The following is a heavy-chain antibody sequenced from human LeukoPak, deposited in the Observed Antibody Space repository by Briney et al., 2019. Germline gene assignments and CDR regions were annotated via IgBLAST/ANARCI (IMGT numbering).Heavy chain of an antibody. V-gene: IGHV1-46*01. Sequence: ASVKVSCKASGYTFTNYYMHWVRQAAGQGLEWRGIINPSSGSTSYAQKFQGRVNMTKDTSTTTVYLELSRLRSEDTAVYYCARVVVVAATPHFQHWGQGTLVTVSS. D-gene: IGHD2-15*01. CDR2: INPSSGST. J-gene: IGHJ1*01. CDR3: ARVVVVAATPHFQH. CDR1: GYTFTNYY.